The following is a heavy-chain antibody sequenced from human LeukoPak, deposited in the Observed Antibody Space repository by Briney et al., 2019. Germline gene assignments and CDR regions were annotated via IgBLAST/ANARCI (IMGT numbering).Heavy chain of an antibody. V-gene: IGHV3-23*01. D-gene: IGHD5-18*01. CDR3: AKDPLDSYGYGSWFDP. J-gene: IGHJ5*02. CDR2: ISGSGGST. CDR1: GFTFSNYA. Sequence: GGSLRLSCAASGFTFSNYAMSWVRQSPGKGLEWVSVISGSGGSTYYADTVKGRFTSSRDNSKNTLYPQMNSLRAEDTAVYYCAKDPLDSYGYGSWFDPWGQGTLVTVSS.